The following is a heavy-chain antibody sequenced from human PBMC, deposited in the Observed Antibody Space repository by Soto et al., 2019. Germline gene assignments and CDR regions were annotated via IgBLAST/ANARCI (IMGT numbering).Heavy chain of an antibody. D-gene: IGHD6-19*01. CDR2: ISCDGSNK. J-gene: IGHJ3*02. CDR3: AKAEQWLVLLSAFDI. V-gene: IGHV3-30*18. Sequence: GGSLRLSCAASGFTFSSYVMHWVRQAPGKGLEWVAVISCDGSNKYYADSVKGRFTISRDNSKNTLYLQMNSLRAEDTAVYYCAKAEQWLVLLSAFDIWGQGTMVTVS. CDR1: GFTFSSYV.